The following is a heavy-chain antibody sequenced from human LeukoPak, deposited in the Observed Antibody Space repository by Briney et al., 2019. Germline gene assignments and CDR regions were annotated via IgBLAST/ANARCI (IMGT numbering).Heavy chain of an antibody. CDR3: ARVYCSGGSCYYLGAFDI. V-gene: IGHV1-8*01. Sequence: ASVKVSCKASGYTFTSYDINRVRQATGQGLEWMGWMNHNSGNTGYAQKFQGRVTMTRNTSISTAYMELSSLRSEDTAVYYCARVYCSGGSCYYLGAFDIWGQGTMVTVSS. CDR1: GYTFTSYD. D-gene: IGHD2-15*01. CDR2: MNHNSGNT. J-gene: IGHJ3*02.